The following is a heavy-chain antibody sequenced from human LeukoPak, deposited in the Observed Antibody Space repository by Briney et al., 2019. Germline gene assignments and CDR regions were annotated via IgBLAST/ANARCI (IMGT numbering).Heavy chain of an antibody. CDR2: ISSSSSYI. CDR3: ARVYYYGSGSYPFDY. J-gene: IGHJ4*02. CDR1: GFTFSTYS. V-gene: IGHV3-21*01. Sequence: GGSLRLSCAASGFTFSTYSMNWVRQAPGKGLEWVSSISSSSSYINYADSVKGRFTISRDNAKNSLYLQMNSLRAEDTAVYYCARVYYYGSGSYPFDYWGQGTLVTVSS. D-gene: IGHD3-10*01.